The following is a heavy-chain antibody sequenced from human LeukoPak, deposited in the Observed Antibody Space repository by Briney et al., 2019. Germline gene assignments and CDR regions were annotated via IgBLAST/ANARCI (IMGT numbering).Heavy chain of an antibody. D-gene: IGHD2-15*01. CDR1: GFTFSSYG. Sequence: GRSLRLSCAASGFTFSSYGMHWVRQAPGRGLEWVAVISYDGSNKYYADSVKGRFTISRDNSKNTLYLQMNSLRAEDTAVYYCAAPAPCSGGSCRLRRAWYFDLWGRGTLVTVSS. V-gene: IGHV3-30*03. J-gene: IGHJ2*01. CDR3: AAPAPCSGGSCRLRRAWYFDL. CDR2: ISYDGSNK.